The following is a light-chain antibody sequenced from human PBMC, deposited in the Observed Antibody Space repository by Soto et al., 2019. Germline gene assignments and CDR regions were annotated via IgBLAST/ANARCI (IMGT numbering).Light chain of an antibody. J-gene: IGLJ1*01. CDR2: DVS. CDR3: SSFTTSTTYV. Sequence: QSALTQPASVSGSPGQSITISCTGTSSDVGGYNYVSWYQQHPGKAPKLMIYDVSYRPSGVSNRFSGSKSGNTASLTISGLQAEDGGDYYCSSFTTSTTYVFGTGTKVTVL. CDR1: SSDVGGYNY. V-gene: IGLV2-14*03.